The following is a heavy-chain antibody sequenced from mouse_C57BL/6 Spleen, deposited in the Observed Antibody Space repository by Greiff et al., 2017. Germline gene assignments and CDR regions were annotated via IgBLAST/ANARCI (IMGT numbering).Heavy chain of an antibody. D-gene: IGHD1-1*01. J-gene: IGHJ1*03. CDR3: ARYGGGLDWYFDV. Sequence: QVQLQQSGAELVKPGASVKLSCKASGYTFTSYWMHWVKQRPGQGLEWIGMIHPNSGSTNYNEKFKSKATLTVDKSSSTAYMQLSSLTSEDSAVYYCARYGGGLDWYFDVWGTGTTVTVSS. V-gene: IGHV1-64*01. CDR1: GYTFTSYW. CDR2: IHPNSGST.